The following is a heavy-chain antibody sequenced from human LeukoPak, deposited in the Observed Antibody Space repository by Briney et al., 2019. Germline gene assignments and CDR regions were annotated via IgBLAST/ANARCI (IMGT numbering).Heavy chain of an antibody. CDR1: GGSISNYY. D-gene: IGHD3-16*02. CDR3: ARGGGYRPDY. V-gene: IGHV4-4*07. CDR2: IYTSGST. J-gene: IGHJ4*02. Sequence: SETLSLTCTVSGGSISNYYGSWIRQAAGKGLEWIGRIYTSGSTNYNPSLESRVTTSIDTSKNQFSLKLSSVTAADTAVYYCARGGGYRPDYWGQGTLVTVSS.